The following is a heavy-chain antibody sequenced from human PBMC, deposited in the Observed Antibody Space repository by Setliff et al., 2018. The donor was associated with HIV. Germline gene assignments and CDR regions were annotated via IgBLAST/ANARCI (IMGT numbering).Heavy chain of an antibody. CDR1: GGSFNTYG. Sequence: ASVKVSCKASGGSFNTYGIHWVRQAPGQGLEWMGGIIPIASVPNYSQKFQDRLTITADNSKNTLYLQMNSLRAEDTAVYYCAKSSLVAGIDYWGQGTLVTVSS. V-gene: IGHV1-69*10. J-gene: IGHJ4*02. CDR3: AKSSLVAGIDY. CDR2: IIPIASVP. D-gene: IGHD6-19*01.